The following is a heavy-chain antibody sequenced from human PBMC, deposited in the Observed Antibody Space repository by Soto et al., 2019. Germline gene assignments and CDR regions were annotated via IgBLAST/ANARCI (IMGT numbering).Heavy chain of an antibody. CDR2: ISYDGSNK. CDR3: ARDGGITMIVVVKTDFDY. V-gene: IGHV3-30-3*01. J-gene: IGHJ4*02. Sequence: GGSLRLSCAASGFAFSSYAMHWVRQAPGKGLEWVAVISYDGSNKYYADSVKGRFTISRDNSKNTLYLQMNSLRAEDTAVYYCARDGGITMIVVVKTDFDYWGQGTLVTVSS. D-gene: IGHD3-22*01. CDR1: GFAFSSYA.